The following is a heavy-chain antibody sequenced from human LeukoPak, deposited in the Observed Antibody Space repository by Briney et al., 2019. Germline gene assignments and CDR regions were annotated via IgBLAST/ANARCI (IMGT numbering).Heavy chain of an antibody. CDR2: INHSGST. J-gene: IGHJ5*01. V-gene: IGHV4-34*01. Sequence: SETLSLTCAVYGGSFSGYYWSWIRQPPGKGLEWIGEINHSGSTNYNSSLKSRVTISVDTSKNQFSPNLSSVTAADTAMYYGARAVLATTSEHWFDSWGQGTLVTVSS. CDR1: GGSFSGYY. D-gene: IGHD4-11*01. CDR3: ARAVLATTSEHWFDS.